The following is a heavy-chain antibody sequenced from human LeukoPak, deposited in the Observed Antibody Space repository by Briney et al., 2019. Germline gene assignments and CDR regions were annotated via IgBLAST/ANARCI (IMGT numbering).Heavy chain of an antibody. D-gene: IGHD3-3*01. CDR2: IYSGGST. Sequence: GGSLRLSCAASGFTVSSNYMSWVRQAPGKGLEWVSVIYSGGSTYYADSVKGRFTISRDNSKNTLYLQMNSLRAEDTAVYYCARDGDDFWRWGAFDIWGQGTMVTVSS. CDR1: GFTVSSNY. V-gene: IGHV3-53*01. J-gene: IGHJ3*02. CDR3: ARDGDDFWRWGAFDI.